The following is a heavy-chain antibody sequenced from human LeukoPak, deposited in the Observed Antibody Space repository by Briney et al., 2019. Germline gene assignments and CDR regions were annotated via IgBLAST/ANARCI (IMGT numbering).Heavy chain of an antibody. Sequence: KPSETLSLTCAVYGGSFSGYYWSWIRQPPGKGLEWIGEINHSGSTNYNPSLKSRVTISVDTSKNQFSLKLSSVTAADTAVYYCARALSGPLDYWGQGTLVTVSS. V-gene: IGHV4-34*01. CDR3: ARALSGPLDY. J-gene: IGHJ4*02. CDR2: INHSGST. CDR1: GGSFSGYY.